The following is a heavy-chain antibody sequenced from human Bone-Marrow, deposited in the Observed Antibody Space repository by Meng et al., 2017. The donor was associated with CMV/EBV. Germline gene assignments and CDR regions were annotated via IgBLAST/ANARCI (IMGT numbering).Heavy chain of an antibody. CDR3: ARDPQPRMGYDFWRGGWFDP. J-gene: IGHJ5*02. V-gene: IGHV1-18*01. CDR2: ISAYNGNT. Sequence: ASVKVSCKASGYTFTSYGISWVRQAPGQGLEWMGWISAYNGNTNYAQKLQGRVTMTTDTSTSTAYMELRSLRSDDTAVYYCARDPQPRMGYDFWRGGWFDPWGQGTLVTFSS. D-gene: IGHD3-3*01. CDR1: GYTFTSYG.